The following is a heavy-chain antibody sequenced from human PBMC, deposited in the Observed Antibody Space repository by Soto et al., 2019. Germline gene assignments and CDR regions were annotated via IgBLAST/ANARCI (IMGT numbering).Heavy chain of an antibody. D-gene: IGHD3-10*01. Sequence: QVQLVQSGAEVKKPGSSVKVSCKASGGTFSSYTISWVRQAPGQGLEWMGRIIPILGIANYAQKFQGRVTITAYKSTSTAYMELSSLRSEDTAVYYCARHLRGYYGSGEWGQGTMVTVSS. CDR3: ARHLRGYYGSGE. V-gene: IGHV1-69*02. CDR2: IIPILGIA. J-gene: IGHJ3*01. CDR1: GGTFSSYT.